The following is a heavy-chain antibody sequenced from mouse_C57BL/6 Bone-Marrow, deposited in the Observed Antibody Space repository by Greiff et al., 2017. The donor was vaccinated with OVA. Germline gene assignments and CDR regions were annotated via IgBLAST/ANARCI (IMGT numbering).Heavy chain of an antibody. V-gene: IGHV6-3*01. Sequence: EVQLVESGGGLVQPGGSMKLSCVASGFTFSNYWMNWVRQSPEKGLEWVAQIRLKSDNYATHYAESVKGRFTISRDDSKSSVYLQMNNLRAEDTGIYYCTTVDWYFDVWGTGTTVTVSS. D-gene: IGHD1-1*01. CDR3: TTVDWYFDV. CDR2: IRLKSDNYAT. CDR1: GFTFSNYW. J-gene: IGHJ1*03.